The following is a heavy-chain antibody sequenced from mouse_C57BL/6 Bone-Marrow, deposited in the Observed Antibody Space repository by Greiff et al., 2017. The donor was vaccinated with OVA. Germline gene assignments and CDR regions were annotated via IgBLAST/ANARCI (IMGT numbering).Heavy chain of an antibody. D-gene: IGHD1-1*01. CDR2: IYPGNSDT. CDR3: TRYPGDYYGSSLYWYFDV. CDR1: GYTFTSYW. J-gene: IGHJ1*03. V-gene: IGHV1-5*01. Sequence: VQLQQSGTVLARPGASAKMSCKTSGYTFTSYWMHWVKQRPGQGLEWIGAIYPGNSDTSYNQKFKGKAKLTAVTSASTAYMELSSLTNEDSAVYYCTRYPGDYYGSSLYWYFDVWGTWTTVTVSS.